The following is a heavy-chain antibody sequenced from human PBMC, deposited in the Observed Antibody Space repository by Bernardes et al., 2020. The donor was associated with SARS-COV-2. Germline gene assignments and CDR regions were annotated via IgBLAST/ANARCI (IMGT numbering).Heavy chain of an antibody. CDR1: RFTLSDYY. Sequence: GGSLRLSCVASRFTLSDYYMSWFRQAPGKGLEWVSCISSSSASIYYADSVKGRFTISRDNAKNSLYLQMNSLRAEDTAVYYCARDPRYDSNGYYSDYYYGMDVWGQGTTVTVSS. J-gene: IGHJ6*02. V-gene: IGHV3-11*01. D-gene: IGHD3-22*01. CDR3: ARDPRYDSNGYYSDYYYGMDV. CDR2: ISSSSASI.